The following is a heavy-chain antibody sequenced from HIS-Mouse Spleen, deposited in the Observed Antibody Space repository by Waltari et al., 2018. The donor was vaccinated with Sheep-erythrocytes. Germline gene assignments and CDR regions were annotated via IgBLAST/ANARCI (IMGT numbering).Heavy chain of an antibody. CDR3: AKPVGATTAFDY. V-gene: IGHV3-30*18. J-gene: IGHJ4*02. CDR1: GFTCSSYG. CDR2: ISYDGSNK. D-gene: IGHD1-26*01. Sequence: QVQLVESGGGVVQPGRSLRLSCAASGFTCSSYGMNWVRQAPGKGLEWVAVISYDGSNKYYADSVKGRFTISRDNSKNTLYLQMNSLRAEDTVVYYCAKPVGATTAFDYWGQGTLVTVSS.